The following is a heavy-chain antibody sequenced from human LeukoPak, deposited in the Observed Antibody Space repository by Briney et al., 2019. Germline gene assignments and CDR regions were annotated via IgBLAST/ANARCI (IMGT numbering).Heavy chain of an antibody. CDR3: ARATSGYYFDF. CDR1: GASIGSYY. CDR2: VSYSGST. J-gene: IGHJ4*02. Sequence: PSETLSLTCTVSGASIGSYYWNWIRQPPGKGLEWIGYVSYSGSTNYNPSLKSRVIMSVDKSKNQFSLKLSSVTAADTAVYFCARATSGYYFDFWDQGTLVTVSS. V-gene: IGHV4-59*01. D-gene: IGHD3-22*01.